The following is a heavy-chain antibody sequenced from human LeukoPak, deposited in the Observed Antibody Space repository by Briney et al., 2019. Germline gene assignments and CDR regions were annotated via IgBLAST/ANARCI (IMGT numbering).Heavy chain of an antibody. V-gene: IGHV3-48*03. CDR2: ISSSGSTI. Sequence: GGSLRLSCAASGFTFSSYEMNWVRQAPGKGLEWVSYISSSGSTIYYADSVKGRFTISRDNAKNSLYLQMNSLRAEDTAVYYCARGMTGYFYYSMDVWGKGTTVTISS. D-gene: IGHD3-9*01. CDR1: GFTFSSYE. CDR3: ARGMTGYFYYSMDV. J-gene: IGHJ6*03.